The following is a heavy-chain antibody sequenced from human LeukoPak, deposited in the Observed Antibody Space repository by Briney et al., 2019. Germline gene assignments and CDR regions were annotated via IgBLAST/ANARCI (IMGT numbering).Heavy chain of an antibody. CDR2: SSSSSTI. V-gene: IGHV3-48*01. CDR3: AREVLSSGWSYYFDY. J-gene: IGHJ4*02. D-gene: IGHD6-19*01. Sequence: SSSSSTIYYADSVKGRFTISRDNAKNSLYLQMNSLRAEDTAVYYCAREVLSSGWSYYFDYWGQGTLVTVSS.